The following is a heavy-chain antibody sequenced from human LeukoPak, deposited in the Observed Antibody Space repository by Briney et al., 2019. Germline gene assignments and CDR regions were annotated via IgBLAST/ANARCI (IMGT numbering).Heavy chain of an antibody. D-gene: IGHD3-22*01. J-gene: IGHJ4*02. CDR1: GFSLSRYW. CDR2: ISGSGGST. Sequence: GGSLRLSCAASGFSLSRYWMSWVRQAPGKGLEWVSAISGSGGSTYYADSVKGRFTISRDNSKNTLYLQMNSLRAEDTAVYYCAKGLVVVITPGFDYWGQGTLVTVSS. CDR3: AKGLVVVITPGFDY. V-gene: IGHV3-23*01.